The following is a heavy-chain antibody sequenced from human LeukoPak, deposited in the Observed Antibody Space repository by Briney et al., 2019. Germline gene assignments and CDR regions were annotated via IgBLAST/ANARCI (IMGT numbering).Heavy chain of an antibody. D-gene: IGHD6-13*01. CDR2: IYHSGST. V-gene: IGHV4-30-2*01. CDR1: GGSISSGGYY. CDR3: ARGSSIIAADYFDY. J-gene: IGHJ4*02. Sequence: PSQTLSLTCTVSGGSISSGGYYWSWIRQPPGKGLEWIGYIYHSGSTYYNPSLKSRVTISVDTSKNQFSLKLSSVTAADTAVYYCARGSSIIAADYFDYWGQGTLVTVSS.